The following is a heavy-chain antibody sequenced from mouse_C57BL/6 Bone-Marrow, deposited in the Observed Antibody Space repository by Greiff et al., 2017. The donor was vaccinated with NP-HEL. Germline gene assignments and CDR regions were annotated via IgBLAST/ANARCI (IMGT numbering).Heavy chain of an antibody. CDR2: IRSKSNNYAT. V-gene: IGHV10-1*01. D-gene: IGHD2-1*01. Sequence: EVQLVESGGGLVQPKGSLKLSCAASGFSFNTYAMNWVRQAPGKGLEWVARIRSKSNNYATYYADSVKDRFTISRDDSESMLYLQMNNLKTEDTAMYYCVRPIYYGNYVWFAYWGQGTLVTVSA. CDR3: VRPIYYGNYVWFAY. CDR1: GFSFNTYA. J-gene: IGHJ3*01.